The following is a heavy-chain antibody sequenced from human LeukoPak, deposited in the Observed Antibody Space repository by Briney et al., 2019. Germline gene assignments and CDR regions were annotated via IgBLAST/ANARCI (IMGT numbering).Heavy chain of an antibody. CDR3: ARVGPILGQWLPNDY. V-gene: IGHV4-59*01. D-gene: IGHD3-22*01. Sequence: PSETLSLTCTVSGGSISIYYWSWIRQPPGKGLEWIGYIYYSGSTNYNPSLKSRVTISVDTSKNQFSLKLSSVTAADTAVYYCARVGPILGQWLPNDYWGQGTLVTVSS. J-gene: IGHJ4*02. CDR2: IYYSGST. CDR1: GGSISIYY.